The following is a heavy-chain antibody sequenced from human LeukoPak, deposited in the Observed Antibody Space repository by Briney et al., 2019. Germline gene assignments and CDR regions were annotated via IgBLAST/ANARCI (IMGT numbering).Heavy chain of an antibody. D-gene: IGHD1/OR15-1a*01. V-gene: IGHV3-48*03. J-gene: IGHJ3*02. Sequence: PGGSLRLSCAASGLTLSSYEMNWVRQAPGKGLEWVSYISSSASTRNYADSVKGRFTISRDNAKNSLYLQMSSLRAEDTAVYYCARENTEDAFDIWGQGTKVIVSS. CDR1: GLTLSSYE. CDR3: ARENTEDAFDI. CDR2: ISSSASTR.